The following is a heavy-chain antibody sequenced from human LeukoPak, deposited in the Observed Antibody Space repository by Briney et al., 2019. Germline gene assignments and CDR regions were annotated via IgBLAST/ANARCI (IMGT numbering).Heavy chain of an antibody. Sequence: GASVKVSCKASGYTFTSYYMHWVRQAPGQGLEWMGWISAYNGNTNYAQKLQGRVTMTTDTSTSTAYMELRSLRSDDTAVYYCARDIYYYDSSGPYGDYWGQGTLVTVSS. CDR2: ISAYNGNT. CDR1: GYTFTSYY. J-gene: IGHJ4*02. CDR3: ARDIYYYDSSGPYGDY. D-gene: IGHD3-22*01. V-gene: IGHV1-18*04.